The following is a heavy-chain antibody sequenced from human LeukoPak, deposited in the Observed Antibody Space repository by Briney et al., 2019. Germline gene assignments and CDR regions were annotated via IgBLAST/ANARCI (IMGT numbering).Heavy chain of an antibody. CDR3: AKYLKGAKVSNWFDP. CDR1: GFTFSSYA. D-gene: IGHD1-26*01. CDR2: ISGSGGST. Sequence: GGSLRLSCAASGFTFSSYAMSWVRQAPGKGLEWVSAISGSGGSTYYADSVKGRFTISRDNSKNTLYLQMNSLRAEDTAVYYCAKYLKGAKVSNWFDPWGQGTLVTVSS. V-gene: IGHV3-23*01. J-gene: IGHJ5*02.